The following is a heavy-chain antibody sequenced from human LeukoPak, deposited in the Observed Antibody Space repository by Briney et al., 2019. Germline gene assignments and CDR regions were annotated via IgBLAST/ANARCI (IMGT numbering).Heavy chain of an antibody. D-gene: IGHD3-10*01. CDR1: GGSITSSNYY. V-gene: IGHV4-39*01. CDR3: VYYYGSGSVEY. CDR2: FYYSGCT. Sequence: SETLSLTCTVSGGSITSSNYYWGWIRQPPGKGLEGFASFYYSGCTNYNPSLKSRATISVDTSKNQFSLKLSSVTAADTAVYYCVYYYGSGSVEYWGQGTLVTVSS. J-gene: IGHJ4*02.